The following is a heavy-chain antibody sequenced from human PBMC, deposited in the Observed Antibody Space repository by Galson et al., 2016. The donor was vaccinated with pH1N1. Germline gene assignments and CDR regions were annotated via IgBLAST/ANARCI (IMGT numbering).Heavy chain of an antibody. CDR1: GGTSSNSA. J-gene: IGHJ6*02. D-gene: IGHD3-10*01. CDR2: ISPIFGSI. V-gene: IGHV1-69*06. Sequence: SVKVSCKASGGTSSNSAISWVRQAPGQGLEWMGGISPIFGSINYAQRFQGRVTVSADIFTNKAYMELSRLRSEDTAIYYCATAGPLVREILYYSYAMDVWGQGTTVTVS. CDR3: ATAGPLVREILYYSYAMDV.